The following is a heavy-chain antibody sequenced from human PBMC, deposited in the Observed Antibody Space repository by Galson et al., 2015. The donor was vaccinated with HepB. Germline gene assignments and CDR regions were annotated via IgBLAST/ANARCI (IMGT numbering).Heavy chain of an antibody. V-gene: IGHV1-69*13. CDR1: GGSLNNYA. J-gene: IGHJ6*02. CDR2: IVPIFGTT. CDR3: ARDYGGVDGDGMDL. D-gene: IGHD5-24*01. Sequence: SVKVSCKVSGGSLNNYAINWVRQPPGLGLEWVGGIVPIFGTTNYAQRLRDRVTITADESTPTVYMELRSLNSEDTGVYYCARDYGGVDGDGMDLWGQGTTVTVSS.